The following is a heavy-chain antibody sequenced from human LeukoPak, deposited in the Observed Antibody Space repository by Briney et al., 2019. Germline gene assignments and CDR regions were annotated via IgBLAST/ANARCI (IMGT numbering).Heavy chain of an antibody. CDR1: GDSISTDYC. CDR3: AGGTDAYKVGNH. J-gene: IGHJ5*02. V-gene: IGHV4-38-2*02. D-gene: IGHD5-24*01. CDR2: IYNRDNT. Sequence: ASETLSLTCTVSGDSISTDYCWTWIRQPPGKVPEWIGTIYNRDNTYYTSSLPSRVTISMDTSKNQFSLKMPSVTAADTAVYYCAGGTDAYKVGNHWGQGALVTVSS.